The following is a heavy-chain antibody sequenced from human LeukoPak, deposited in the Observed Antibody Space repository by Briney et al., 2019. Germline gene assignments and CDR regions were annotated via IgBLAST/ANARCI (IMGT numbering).Heavy chain of an antibody. CDR2: IYTSGST. D-gene: IGHD3-10*01. CDR1: GVSISSYS. Sequence: SETLSLTCTVSGVSISSYSWSWIRQPAGKGLDWIGRIYTSGSTNYNPSLKSRVTMSVDTSKNQFSLNLSSVTAADTAVYYCARDSGTTGEVKFDPWGQGTLVTVSS. CDR3: ARDSGTTGEVKFDP. V-gene: IGHV4-4*07. J-gene: IGHJ5*02.